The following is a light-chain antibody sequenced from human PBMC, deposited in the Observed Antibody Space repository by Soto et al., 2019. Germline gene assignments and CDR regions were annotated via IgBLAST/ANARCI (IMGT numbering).Light chain of an antibody. CDR2: GAS. V-gene: IGKV3D-15*01. Sequence: ETVMTQSPAALSVSPGERATLSCRASQSISSNLAWYQQKPGQAPRLLIYGASSRATGIPDRISGSGSGTEFTLTISSLQPDDFATYYCQQYNSYSWTFGQGTKVDIK. J-gene: IGKJ1*01. CDR1: QSISSN. CDR3: QQYNSYSWT.